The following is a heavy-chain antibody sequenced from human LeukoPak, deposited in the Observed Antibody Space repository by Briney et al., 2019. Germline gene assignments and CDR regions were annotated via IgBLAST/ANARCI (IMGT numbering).Heavy chain of an antibody. Sequence: PGGSLRLSCAASGFTFSSYSMNWVRQAPGKGLEWVSSISSSSSYIYYADSVKGRFTISRDNAKNSLYLQMNSLRAEDTAVYYCARSGGAGYSGYDRDFDYWGQGTLVIVSS. J-gene: IGHJ4*02. CDR1: GFTFSSYS. CDR2: ISSSSSYI. V-gene: IGHV3-21*01. D-gene: IGHD5-12*01. CDR3: ARSGGAGYSGYDRDFDY.